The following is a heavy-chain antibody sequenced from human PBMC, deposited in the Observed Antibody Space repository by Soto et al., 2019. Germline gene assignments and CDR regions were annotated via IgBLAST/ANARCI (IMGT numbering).Heavy chain of an antibody. Sequence: GGSLRLSCAASGFTFSSYWMHWVRQVPGKGLVWVSRIHFDGSTTHYADSVKGRFTISRDNAKNSLYLQMNSLRAEDTAVYYCARDYSSYGPFDYWGQGTLVTVSS. V-gene: IGHV3-74*01. CDR3: ARDYSSYGPFDY. CDR2: IHFDGSTT. D-gene: IGHD5-18*01. J-gene: IGHJ4*02. CDR1: GFTFSSYW.